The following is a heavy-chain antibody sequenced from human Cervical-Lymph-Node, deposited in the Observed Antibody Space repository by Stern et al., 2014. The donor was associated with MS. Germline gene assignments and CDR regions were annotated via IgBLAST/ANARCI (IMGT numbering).Heavy chain of an antibody. V-gene: IGHV3-11*01. CDR2: ISSIGGTI. D-gene: IGHD1-1*01. Sequence: VPLVESGGGLVKPGESLRLSCAASGFTFSDYYMSWIRQAPGQGLERVSYISSIGGTIYSADPVKGRITITRDNAKNSLYLQMNSLRAEDAAVYYCAARGGGTTCLDYWGQGTLVTVSS. J-gene: IGHJ4*02. CDR3: AARGGGTTCLDY. CDR1: GFTFSDYY.